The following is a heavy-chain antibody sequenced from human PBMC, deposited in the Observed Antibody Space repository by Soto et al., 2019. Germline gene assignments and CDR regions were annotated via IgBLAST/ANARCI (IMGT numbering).Heavy chain of an antibody. Sequence: GGSLRLSCAASGFTFSSYGMHWVRQAPGKGLEWVAVIWYDGSNKYYADSVRGRFTISRDNSKNTLYLQMNSLRAEDTAVYYCARASPTLRPRDYFDYWGQGTLVTVSS. CDR3: ARASPTLRPRDYFDY. CDR1: GFTFSSYG. J-gene: IGHJ4*02. V-gene: IGHV3-33*01. CDR2: IWYDGSNK.